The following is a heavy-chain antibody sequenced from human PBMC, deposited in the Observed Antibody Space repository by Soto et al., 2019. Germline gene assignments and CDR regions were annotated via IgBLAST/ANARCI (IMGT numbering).Heavy chain of an antibody. CDR1: GFTFSEYY. Sequence: QVQLVESGGGLVKPGGSLRLSCAGSGFTFSEYYMTWIRQVPGKGLEWVSYISSGSDTVYYAESVKGRFTISRENAKNLLYLQMNSLGGEGPAVYYLAREPYYFDYWGQGTLVTVPS. CDR3: AREPYYFDY. V-gene: IGHV3-11*01. D-gene: IGHD2-21*01. J-gene: IGHJ4*02. CDR2: ISSGSDTV.